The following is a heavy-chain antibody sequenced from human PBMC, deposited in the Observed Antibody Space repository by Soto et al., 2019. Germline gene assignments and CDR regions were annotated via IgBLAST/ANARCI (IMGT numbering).Heavy chain of an antibody. J-gene: IGHJ6*02. V-gene: IGHV5-51*01. CDR3: ARPRSSSRNYYGMDV. CDR2: IYPGDSDT. D-gene: IGHD6-13*01. CDR1: GYRFTSYL. Sequence: PGESLKISSQGSGYRFTSYLIGWVRQMPGKGLEWMGIIYPGDSDTRYSPSFQGQVTISADKSISTAYLQWSSLKASDTAMYYCARPRSSSRNYYGMDVWGQGTTVTVSS.